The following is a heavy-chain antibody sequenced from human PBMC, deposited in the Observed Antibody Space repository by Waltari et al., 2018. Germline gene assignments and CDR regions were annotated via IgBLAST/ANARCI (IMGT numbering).Heavy chain of an antibody. J-gene: IGHJ3*01. CDR1: GGSIRAYY. CDR2: IYSDGST. CDR3: ARMIEYRNSWDAFDV. D-gene: IGHD6-6*01. V-gene: IGHV4-4*09. Sequence: QVQLQESGPGLVKPSETLSLTCTVSGGSIRAYYWNWIRQTPGKGLEWIGNIYSDGSTDSNPSLQSRITISIDTSKKEFSLKLSSVTAADTATYYCARMIEYRNSWDAFDVWGQGTMVTVSS.